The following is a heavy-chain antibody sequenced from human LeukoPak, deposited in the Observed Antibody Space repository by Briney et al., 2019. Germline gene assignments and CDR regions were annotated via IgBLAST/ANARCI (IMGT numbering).Heavy chain of an antibody. J-gene: IGHJ4*02. D-gene: IGHD6-13*01. CDR3: VKDTSRTAAGTTWGSLDY. CDR2: ISYDGINK. CDR1: GLIFSDFG. Sequence: GRSLRLSCAASGLIFSDFGMHWVRQAPGKGLEWVAVISYDGINKYYADSVKGRFTISRDNSMNTLYLQMNSLRPEDTAIHYCVKDTSRTAAGTTWGSLDYWGQGTLVTVS. V-gene: IGHV3-30*18.